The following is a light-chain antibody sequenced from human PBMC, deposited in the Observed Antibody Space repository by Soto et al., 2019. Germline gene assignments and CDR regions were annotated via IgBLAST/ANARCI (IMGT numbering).Light chain of an antibody. CDR2: TAS. CDR3: QQCNTYSGLT. Sequence: DIQMTQSPSTLSASVGDRVTITYRASQSISSWLAWHQQKPGKAPKLLIYTASTLESGVPSRFRGSESGTEISLSISSLQPDDFATYHCQQCNTYSGLTFGGRTKVEIK. V-gene: IGKV1-5*03. CDR1: QSISSW. J-gene: IGKJ4*01.